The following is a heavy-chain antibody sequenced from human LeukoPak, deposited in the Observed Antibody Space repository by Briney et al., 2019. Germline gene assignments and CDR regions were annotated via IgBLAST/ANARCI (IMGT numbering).Heavy chain of an antibody. CDR3: ARDGVDTAMALEYFQH. Sequence: GGSLRLSCAASGFTFSSYGMHWVRQAPGKGLEWVAFIRYDGSNKYYADSVKGRFTISRDNSKNTLYLQMNSLRAEDTAVYYCARDGVDTAMALEYFQHWGQGTLVTVSS. V-gene: IGHV3-30*02. CDR2: IRYDGSNK. CDR1: GFTFSSYG. J-gene: IGHJ1*01. D-gene: IGHD5-18*01.